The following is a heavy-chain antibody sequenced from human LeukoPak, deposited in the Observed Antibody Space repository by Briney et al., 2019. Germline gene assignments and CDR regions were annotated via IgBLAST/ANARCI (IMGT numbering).Heavy chain of an antibody. J-gene: IGHJ4*02. CDR3: ARDPGRSPDY. D-gene: IGHD1-26*01. Sequence: GGSLRLSCAASGFTFSHYSFHWVRQAPGKGLEYVSAINSNGDDTYYVNSVKGRFTISRDNSKNTLYLQMGNLRPEDMAVYYCARDPGRSPDYWGQGTRVTVSS. CDR1: GFTFSHYS. CDR2: INSNGDDT. V-gene: IGHV3-64*01.